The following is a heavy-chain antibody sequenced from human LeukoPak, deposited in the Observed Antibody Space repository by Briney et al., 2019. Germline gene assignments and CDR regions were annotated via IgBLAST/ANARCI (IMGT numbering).Heavy chain of an antibody. CDR1: GFTFSSYA. CDR2: ISYDGSNK. V-gene: IGHV3-30-3*01. Sequence: GGSLRLSCAASGFTFSSYAMHWVRQAPGKGLEWVAVISYDGSNKYYADSVKGRFTISRDNSKNTLYLQMNSLRAEDTAVYYCARPLGVVVGHSFDYWGQGTLVTVSS. D-gene: IGHD2-15*01. J-gene: IGHJ4*02. CDR3: ARPLGVVVGHSFDY.